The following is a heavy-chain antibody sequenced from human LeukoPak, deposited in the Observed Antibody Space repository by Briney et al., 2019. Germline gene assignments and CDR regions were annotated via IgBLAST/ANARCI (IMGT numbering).Heavy chain of an antibody. CDR1: GFTVSNNY. D-gene: IGHD2-2*01. Sequence: GGSLRLSCAASGFTVSNNYMSWVRQAAGKGLEWVSFIYSGDNTYYADSVKGRFTISRDNSRNTLYLQMNTLRAEDTAVYYCARGRKYCSSTSSCYAGDFDYWGQGTLVTVSS. CDR3: ARGRKYCSSTSSCYAGDFDY. V-gene: IGHV3-66*01. CDR2: IYSGDNT. J-gene: IGHJ4*02.